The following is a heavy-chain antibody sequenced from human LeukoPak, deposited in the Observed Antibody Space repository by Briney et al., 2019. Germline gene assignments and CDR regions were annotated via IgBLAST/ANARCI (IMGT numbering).Heavy chain of an antibody. V-gene: IGHV1-18*01. J-gene: IGHJ5*02. CDR1: GYTFTSYG. CDR3: ARDLRLGYCSSTSCYGGPSRFDP. Sequence: EASVKVSCKASGYTFTSYGISWVRQAPGQGLEWMGWISAYNGNTNYAQKLQGRVTMTTDTSTSTAYMELRSLRSDDTAVYYCARDLRLGYCSSTSCYGGPSRFDPWGQGTLVTVSS. CDR2: ISAYNGNT. D-gene: IGHD2-2*01.